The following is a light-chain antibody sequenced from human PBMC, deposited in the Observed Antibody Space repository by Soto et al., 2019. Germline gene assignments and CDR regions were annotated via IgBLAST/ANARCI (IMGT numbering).Light chain of an antibody. CDR2: DVS. CDR1: SSDVGGYNY. V-gene: IGLV2-14*03. J-gene: IGLJ1*01. Sequence: PGQSIIISCTGASSDVGGYNYVSWYQHHPGKAPKLMICDVSDRPSGVSNRFSGSKSGNTASLTISGLQPEDEADYYCSSYTNTRTPWAFGPGTKVPFL. CDR3: SSYTNTRTPWA.